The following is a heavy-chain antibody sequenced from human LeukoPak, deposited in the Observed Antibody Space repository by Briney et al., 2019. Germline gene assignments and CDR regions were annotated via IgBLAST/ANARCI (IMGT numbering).Heavy chain of an antibody. Sequence: SVKVSCKASGGTFSSYAISWVRQAPGQGLEWMGRIIPIFGTANYAQKFQGRVTITTDESRSTAYMELSSLRSEDTAVYYCARGHGDHEVYFDYWGQGTLVTVSS. CDR1: GGTFSSYA. J-gene: IGHJ4*02. D-gene: IGHD4-17*01. CDR2: IIPIFGTA. CDR3: ARGHGDHEVYFDY. V-gene: IGHV1-69*05.